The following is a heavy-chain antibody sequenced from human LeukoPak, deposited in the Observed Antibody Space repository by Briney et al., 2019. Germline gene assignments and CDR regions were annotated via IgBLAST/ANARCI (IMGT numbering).Heavy chain of an antibody. V-gene: IGHV1-69*06. CDR3: ASHPKAQNGQQLSLKRYDYYYYYYMDV. CDR2: IIPIFGTA. D-gene: IGHD6-13*01. J-gene: IGHJ6*03. CDR1: GGTFSSYA. Sequence: SVKVSCKASGGTFSSYAISWVRQAPGQGLEWMGGIIPIFGTANYAQKFQGRVTITADKSTSIAYMELSSLRSEDTAVYYCASHPKAQNGQQLSLKRYDYYYYYYMDVWGKGTTVTVSS.